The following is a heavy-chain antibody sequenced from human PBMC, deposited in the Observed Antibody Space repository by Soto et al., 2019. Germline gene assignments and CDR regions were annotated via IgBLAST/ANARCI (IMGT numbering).Heavy chain of an antibody. D-gene: IGHD2-15*01. J-gene: IGHJ6*02. CDR1: DGSISSGGYS. Sequence: QLQLQESGSGLVKPSQTLSLTCAVSDGSISSGGYSWSWIRQPPGKGLEWIAYIYHTGSTYYNPSLKSRVTISVDRSKNQLSLMLSSATAADTAVYYCARGLHDSNYYYHYGIDVWGQGTTVTVSS. CDR3: ARGLHDSNYYYHYGIDV. V-gene: IGHV4-30-2*01. CDR2: IYHTGST.